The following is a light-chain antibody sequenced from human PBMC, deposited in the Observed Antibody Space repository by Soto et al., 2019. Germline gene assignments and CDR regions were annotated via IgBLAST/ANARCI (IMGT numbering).Light chain of an antibody. CDR1: TGPVTTGHY. V-gene: IGLV7-46*01. Sequence: QAVVTQEPSVTVSPGGTVTLTCGSNTGPVTTGHYPYWFQRKPGQAPRTLIYDTTNKHSWTPARFSGSLLGGKAALTLSGAQPEDEAEYYCLLSYGGVQRVFGGGTQLTVL. J-gene: IGLJ7*01. CDR2: DTT. CDR3: LLSYGGVQRV.